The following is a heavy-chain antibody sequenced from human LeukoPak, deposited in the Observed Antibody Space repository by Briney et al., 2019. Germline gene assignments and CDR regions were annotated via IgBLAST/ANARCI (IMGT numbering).Heavy chain of an antibody. Sequence: GGSLRLSCAASGFTFSSYAMSWVRQAPGKGLEWVSAISGSGGSTYYADSVKGRFTISRDNSKNTLYLQMNSLRAEDTAVYYCARAAYCGGDCYLFDYWGQGTLVTVSS. D-gene: IGHD2-21*02. V-gene: IGHV3-23*01. CDR1: GFTFSSYA. CDR3: ARAAYCGGDCYLFDY. CDR2: ISGSGGST. J-gene: IGHJ4*02.